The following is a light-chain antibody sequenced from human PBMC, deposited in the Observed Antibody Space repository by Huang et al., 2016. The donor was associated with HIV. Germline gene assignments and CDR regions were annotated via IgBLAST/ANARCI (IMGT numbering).Light chain of an antibody. J-gene: IGKJ5*01. V-gene: IGKV3-11*01. CDR1: QSVSSY. CDR2: DAS. Sequence: EIVLTQSPAPLSLSPGERATLSCRASQSVSSYLACYQQKPGQAPRILIYDASNRATGIPARFSGSGSGTDFTLTISSLEPEDFAVYYCQQRSNWPPLTFGQGTRLEIK. CDR3: QQRSNWPPLT.